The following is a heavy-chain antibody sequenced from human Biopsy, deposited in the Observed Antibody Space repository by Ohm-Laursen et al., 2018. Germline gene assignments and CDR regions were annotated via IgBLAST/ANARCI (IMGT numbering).Heavy chain of an antibody. CDR1: GASMTDYF. D-gene: IGHD3-10*01. CDR3: AGSRGHYFNGLYV. CDR2: AYPGGTT. J-gene: IGHJ6*02. Sequence: TLSLTCSVSGASMTDYFWSWIWQPAGKGLEWIGRAYPGGTTYYNPSLKGRVTISIDASKNQLSLKVTSVTAANTAVFYCAGSRGHYFNGLYVWGQGTTVIVSS. V-gene: IGHV4-4*07.